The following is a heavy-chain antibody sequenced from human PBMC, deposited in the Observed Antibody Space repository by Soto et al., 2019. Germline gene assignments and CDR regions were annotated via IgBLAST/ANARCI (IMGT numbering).Heavy chain of an antibody. Sequence: SETLSLTCTVSGGSISSSNYYWGWIRQPPGKGLEWIGSIYYSGSTYYNPSLKSRVTISVDTSKNQFSLKLSSVTAADTAVYYCARREDYYGSGSYYNLGWFDPWGQGTLVTVSS. CDR2: IYYSGST. CDR3: ARREDYYGSGSYYNLGWFDP. J-gene: IGHJ5*02. V-gene: IGHV4-39*01. CDR1: GGSISSSNYY. D-gene: IGHD3-10*01.